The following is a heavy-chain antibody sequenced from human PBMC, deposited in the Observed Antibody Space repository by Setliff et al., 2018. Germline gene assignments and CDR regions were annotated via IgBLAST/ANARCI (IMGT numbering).Heavy chain of an antibody. V-gene: IGHV4-39*01. D-gene: IGHD3-10*01. CDR1: GGSISSGSYY. J-gene: IGHJ4*02. CDR2: MYYSGST. Sequence: TLSLPCSVSGGSISSGSYYWGWIRQSPGKGLEWIGSMYYSGSTYYNPSFKGRVTLSVDTTKNQFSLKLTSMTAADTAVYFCARHLLVQGTYHFDYWGQGSPVTVSS. CDR3: ARHLLVQGTYHFDY.